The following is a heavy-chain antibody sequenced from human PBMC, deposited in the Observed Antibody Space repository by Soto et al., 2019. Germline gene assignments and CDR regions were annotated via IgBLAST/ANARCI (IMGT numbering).Heavy chain of an antibody. CDR3: AKASHCNKGRCSLGLIGDRAFDI. Sequence: QARLVESGGGVVQPGRSLRLSCEASGLTFSAYGMHWVRQAPGKGLEWVATISYDGSKKYFGDCVKGRFTISRDNSRSTLYLEMNSLRTEDTAVYYCAKASHCNKGRCSLGLIGDRAFDIWGQGTMVTVSS. V-gene: IGHV3-30*18. J-gene: IGHJ3*02. CDR2: ISYDGSKK. D-gene: IGHD2-8*01. CDR1: GLTFSAYG.